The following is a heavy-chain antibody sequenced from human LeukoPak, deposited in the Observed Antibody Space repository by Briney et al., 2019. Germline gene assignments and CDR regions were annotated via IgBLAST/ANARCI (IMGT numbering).Heavy chain of an antibody. J-gene: IGHJ6*03. V-gene: IGHV4-34*01. CDR2: INHSGST. Sequence: SETLSLTCAVYGGSFSGYYWSWIRQPPGKGLEWIGEINHSGSTNYNPSLKSRVTISVDTSKNQFSLKLSSVTAADTAVYYCARRYSGYDWSYYYYYMDVWGKGTTVSVSS. CDR3: ARRYSGYDWSYYYYYMDV. CDR1: GGSFSGYY. D-gene: IGHD5-12*01.